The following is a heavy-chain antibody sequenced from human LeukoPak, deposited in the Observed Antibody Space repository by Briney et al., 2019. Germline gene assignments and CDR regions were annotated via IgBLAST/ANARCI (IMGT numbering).Heavy chain of an antibody. CDR2: ISYDGSNK. CDR1: GFTFSSYG. V-gene: IGHV3-30*12. J-gene: IGHJ5*02. CDR3: ARGVLRYFDWLLESDENWFDP. Sequence: GGSLRLSCAASGFTFSSYGMHWVRQAPGKGLEWVAVISYDGSNKYYADSVKGRFTISRDNSKNTLYLQMNSLRAEDTAVYYCARGVLRYFDWLLESDENWFDPWGQGTLVTVSS. D-gene: IGHD3-9*01.